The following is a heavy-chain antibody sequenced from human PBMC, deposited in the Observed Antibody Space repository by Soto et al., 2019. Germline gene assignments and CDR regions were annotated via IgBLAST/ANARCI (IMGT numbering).Heavy chain of an antibody. V-gene: IGHV3-7*01. J-gene: IGHJ6*03. D-gene: IGHD2-15*01. Sequence: EVQLVESGGGLVQPGGSLRLSCAASGFAFSNYRMTWVRQAPGKGLEWVANIKEDGGDKYYVDSVKGRFTISRDNAKNSLHLQMNSLRAEDTAVYYCARRGRGVDYFYYYMDVLGTGNTVHVFS. CDR1: GFAFSNYR. CDR2: IKEDGGDK. CDR3: ARRGRGVDYFYYYMDV.